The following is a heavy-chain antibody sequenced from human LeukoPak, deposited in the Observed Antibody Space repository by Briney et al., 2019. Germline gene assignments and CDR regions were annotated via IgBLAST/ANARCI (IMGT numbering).Heavy chain of an antibody. CDR3: AKVTTYYYDSSGYYDWRAPFDY. CDR2: IKSKTDGGTT. Sequence: GGSLRLSCAASGFTFSNAWMSWVRQAPGKGLEWVGRIKSKTDGGTTDYAAPVKGRFTISRDDSKNTLYLQMNSLRAEDTAVYYCAKVTTYYYDSSGYYDWRAPFDYWGQGTLVTVSS. J-gene: IGHJ4*02. CDR1: GFTFSNAW. V-gene: IGHV3-15*01. D-gene: IGHD3-22*01.